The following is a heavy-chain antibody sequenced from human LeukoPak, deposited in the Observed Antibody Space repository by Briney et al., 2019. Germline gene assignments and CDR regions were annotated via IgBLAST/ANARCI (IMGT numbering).Heavy chain of an antibody. Sequence: SETLSLTCTVSGGSISSYYWSWIRQPAGKGLEWIGRIYTSGSTNYNPSLKGRVIMSVDTSKNQFSLKLTSMTAADTAVYYCARGHTGGSYFDAFDIWGQGTMVTVSS. V-gene: IGHV4-4*07. CDR1: GGSISSYY. CDR2: IYTSGST. J-gene: IGHJ3*02. D-gene: IGHD1-26*01. CDR3: ARGHTGGSYFDAFDI.